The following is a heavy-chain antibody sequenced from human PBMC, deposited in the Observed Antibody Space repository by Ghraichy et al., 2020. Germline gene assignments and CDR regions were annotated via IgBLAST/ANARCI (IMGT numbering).Heavy chain of an antibody. Sequence: GGSLRLSCAASGFTFSSYGMHWVRQAPGKGLEWVAFIRYDGSNKYYADSVKGRFTISRDNSKNTLYLQMNSLRAEDTAVYYCAREPYSSSWYGAGYWGQGTLVTVSS. D-gene: IGHD6-13*01. J-gene: IGHJ4*02. CDR1: GFTFSSYG. CDR2: IRYDGSNK. CDR3: AREPYSSSWYGAGY. V-gene: IGHV3-30*02.